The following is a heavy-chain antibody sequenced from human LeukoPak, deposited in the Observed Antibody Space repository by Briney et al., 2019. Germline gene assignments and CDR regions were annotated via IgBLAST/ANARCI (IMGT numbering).Heavy chain of an antibody. D-gene: IGHD3-16*01. J-gene: IGHJ6*02. CDR1: GFTFSSYS. CDR2: ISSSSSYI. CDR3: ARVRAGDYYYYGMDV. V-gene: IGHV3-21*01. Sequence: GGSLRLSCAASGFTFSSYSMNWVRQAPGKGLGWVSSISSSSSYIYYADSVKGRFTISRDNAKNSLDLQMNSLRAEDTAVYYCARVRAGDYYYYGMDVWGQGTTVTVSS.